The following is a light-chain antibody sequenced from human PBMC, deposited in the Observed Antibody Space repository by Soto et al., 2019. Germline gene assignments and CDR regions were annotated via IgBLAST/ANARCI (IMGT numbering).Light chain of an antibody. CDR1: QSVSSY. V-gene: IGKV3-20*01. CDR3: QQYSSSPLT. J-gene: IGKJ4*01. CDR2: GAS. Sequence: EIMLTQSPATLSLSPGERATLSCRASQSVSSYLAWYQQKPGQAPRLLIYGASNRATGIPDRFSGSGSGTEFTLTISRLEPEDFAVYYCQQYSSSPLTFGGGTKVDIK.